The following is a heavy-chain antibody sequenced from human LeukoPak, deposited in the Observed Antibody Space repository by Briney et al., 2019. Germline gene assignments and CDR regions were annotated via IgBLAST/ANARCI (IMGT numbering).Heavy chain of an antibody. J-gene: IGHJ4*02. CDR1: GGSISSSSYY. CDR3: ARRRYCSGGSCYSRIKRTIDFDY. CDR2: IYYSGST. D-gene: IGHD2-15*01. V-gene: IGHV4-39*01. Sequence: SETLSLTCTVSGGSISSSSYYWGWIRQPPGKGLEWIGSIYYSGSTYYNPSLKSRVTISVDTSKNQFSLKLSSVTAADTAVYYCARRRYCSGGSCYSRIKRTIDFDYWGQGTLVTVSS.